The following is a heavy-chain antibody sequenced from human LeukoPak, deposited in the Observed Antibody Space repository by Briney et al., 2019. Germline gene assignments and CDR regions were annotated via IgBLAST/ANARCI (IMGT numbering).Heavy chain of an antibody. CDR1: GYTFTGYY. D-gene: IGHD2-15*01. V-gene: IGHV1-2*02. J-gene: IGHJ5*02. CDR2: INPNSGGT. CDR3: ARLYCSGGSCYPGPPSRNWFDP. Sequence: GASVKVSCKASGYTFTGYYMHWARQAPGQGLEWMGWINPNSGGTNYAQKFQGRVTMTRDTSISTAYMELSRLRSDDTAVYYCARLYCSGGSCYPGPPSRNWFDPWGQGTLVTVSS.